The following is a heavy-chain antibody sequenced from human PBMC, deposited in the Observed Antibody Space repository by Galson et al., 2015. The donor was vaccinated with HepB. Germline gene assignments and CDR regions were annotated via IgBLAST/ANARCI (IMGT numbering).Heavy chain of an antibody. V-gene: IGHV4-39*01. J-gene: IGHJ4*02. CDR1: GGSISSSSYY. CDR2: IYYSGST. Sequence: LSLTCTVSGGSISSSSYYWGWIRQPPGKGLEWIGSIYYSGSTYYNPSLKSRVTISVDTSKNQFSLKLSSVTAADTAVYYCASQYSNYVGLGFSLDYWGQGTLVTVSS. D-gene: IGHD4-11*01. CDR3: ASQYSNYVGLGFSLDY.